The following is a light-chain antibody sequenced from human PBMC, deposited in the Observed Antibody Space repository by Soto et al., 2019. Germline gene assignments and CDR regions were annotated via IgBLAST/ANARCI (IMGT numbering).Light chain of an antibody. CDR3: QQYNNWPGT. V-gene: IGKV3-15*01. J-gene: IGKJ1*01. CDR2: GAS. CDR1: QSVSNN. Sequence: EIVLTQFPGTLSRSPGERATLSCGASQSVSNNYLAWYQQKPCQAPRLLIYGASTRATGIPDRFSGSGSGTEFTLTISRLQSEDFAVYSCQQYNNWPGTFGQGTKVDI.